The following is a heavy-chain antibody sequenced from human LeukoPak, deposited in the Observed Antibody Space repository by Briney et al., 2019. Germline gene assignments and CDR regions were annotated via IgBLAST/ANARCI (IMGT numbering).Heavy chain of an antibody. V-gene: IGHV4-59*01. Sequence: SETLSLTCTVSGGSISSYYWSSIRQPPGKGLEWIGYIYYSGSTNYNPSLKSRVTISVDTSKKQFSLKLSSVIAADTAVYYCARYVWGSYPTFEDYWGQGTLVTVSS. CDR2: IYYSGST. D-gene: IGHD3-16*02. J-gene: IGHJ4*02. CDR3: ARYVWGSYPTFEDY. CDR1: GGSISSYY.